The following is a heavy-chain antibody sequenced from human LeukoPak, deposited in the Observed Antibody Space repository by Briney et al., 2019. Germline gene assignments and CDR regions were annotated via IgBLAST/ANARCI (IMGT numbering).Heavy chain of an antibody. CDR2: IKQDGSDK. CDR3: ARDIAVAGDDY. CDR1: GFTFSSYW. Sequence: GGSLRLSCAAPGFTFSSYWMSWVRQAPGKGLEGVANIKQDGSDKYYVDSVKGRFTISRNNAKNSLYLQMDSLRVEDTAVYYCARDIAVAGDDYWGQGTLVTVSS. D-gene: IGHD6-19*01. V-gene: IGHV3-7*04. J-gene: IGHJ4*02.